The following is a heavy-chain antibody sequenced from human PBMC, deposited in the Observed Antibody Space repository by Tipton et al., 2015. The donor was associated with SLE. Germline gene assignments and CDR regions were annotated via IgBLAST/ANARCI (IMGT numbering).Heavy chain of an antibody. J-gene: IGHJ4*02. Sequence: TLSLTCTVSGGSISSYYWAWIRQPPGKGLQWIGYVYYTGGTNYNPSLTSRVTISVDTSKNQFSLKLNSVTAADTAVYYCARSAGYSSSWAHFDYWGQGTLVTVSS. D-gene: IGHD6-13*01. CDR3: ARSAGYSSSWAHFDY. CDR1: GGSISSYY. CDR2: VYYTGGT. V-gene: IGHV4-59*01.